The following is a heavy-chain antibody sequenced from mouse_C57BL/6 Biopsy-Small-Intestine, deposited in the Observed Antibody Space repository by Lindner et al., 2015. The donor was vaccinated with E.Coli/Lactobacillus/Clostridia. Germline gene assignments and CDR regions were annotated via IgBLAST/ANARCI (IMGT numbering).Heavy chain of an antibody. D-gene: IGHD1-1*01. CDR3: ARDYYGTSYYFDY. J-gene: IGHJ2*01. Sequence: VQLQESGAELAKPGASVKLSCKASGYTFTSYWIRWVKERPGQGLEWIGYINPSSGYTKYSQKFKDKATLTADKSSSTAYMQLSSLTYEDSAVYYCARDYYGTSYYFDYWGQGTTLTVSS. V-gene: IGHV1-7*01. CDR1: GYTFTSYW. CDR2: INPSSGYT.